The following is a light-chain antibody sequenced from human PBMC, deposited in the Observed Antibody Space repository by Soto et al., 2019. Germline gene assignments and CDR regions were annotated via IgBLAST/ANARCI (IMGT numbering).Light chain of an antibody. Sequence: EIVMTQSPSSLSVSPGERATLSCRASQNVNSNLAWYQQKPGQAPRFLIYGASTRATGIPARFSGSGSGTQFTLTISSLQSEDFAVYYCQQGGTFGQGTKVDIK. V-gene: IGKV3-15*01. CDR2: GAS. CDR1: QNVNSN. CDR3: QQGGT. J-gene: IGKJ1*01.